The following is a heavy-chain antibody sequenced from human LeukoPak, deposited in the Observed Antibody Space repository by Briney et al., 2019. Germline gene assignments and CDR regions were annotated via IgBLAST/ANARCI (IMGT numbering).Heavy chain of an antibody. CDR2: IKPDGSDK. CDR3: ATISAQTFDS. D-gene: IGHD5-24*01. V-gene: IGHV3-7*01. CDR1: GFSFRSHW. Sequence: GGSLRLSCVGSGFSFRSHWVNWVRQSPGKGLEWVANIKPDGSDKYYVDSARGRFTVSRDNAKNSAFLQMNSLRDEDTAIYYCATISAQTFDSWGQGTLVSVSS. J-gene: IGHJ3*02.